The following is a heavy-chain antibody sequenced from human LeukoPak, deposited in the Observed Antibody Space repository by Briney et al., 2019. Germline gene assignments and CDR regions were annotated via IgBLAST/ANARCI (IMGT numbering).Heavy chain of an antibody. Sequence: ASVKVSCKASGFTFTSSAMQWVRQARGQRLEWIGWIVVGSGNTNYAQKFQERVTITRDMSTSTAYMELSSLRSEDTAVYYCAATYYYDSSGYPDAFDIWGQGTMVTVSS. D-gene: IGHD3-22*01. CDR1: GFTFTSSA. J-gene: IGHJ3*02. CDR2: IVVGSGNT. V-gene: IGHV1-58*02. CDR3: AATYYYDSSGYPDAFDI.